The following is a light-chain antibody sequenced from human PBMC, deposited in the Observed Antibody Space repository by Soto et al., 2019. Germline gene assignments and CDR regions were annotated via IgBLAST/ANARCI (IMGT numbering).Light chain of an antibody. J-gene: IGKJ3*01. CDR3: QHYGKFPLT. CDR2: GAS. Sequence: EVVVTQSPGTLSLSPGERATLSCRASPGTDANYLAWYQQKPGQAPRLLIYGASSRATGIPDRFSGSGSRTDFTLTISRLEPEGFSMYYCQHYGKFPLTFGPGTRLDIK. V-gene: IGKV3-20*01. CDR1: PGTDANY.